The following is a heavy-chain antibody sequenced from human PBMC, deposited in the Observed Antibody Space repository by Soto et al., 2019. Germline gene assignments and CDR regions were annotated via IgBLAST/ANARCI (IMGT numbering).Heavy chain of an antibody. CDR1: GGSISNYY. D-gene: IGHD5-18*01. J-gene: IGHJ6*02. CDR3: ARQAFAAIHGLVYV. V-gene: IGHV4-59*08. CDR2: LHHSGNS. Sequence: QVQLQESGPGLVKPSETLSLTCTVSGGSISNYYCSWFRQPPGKGLEWIGLLHHSGNSDYNPSLRSRVTMSVNTSKTQVSLRLSSVTAADTALYYCARQAFAAIHGLVYVRGQWTTVIVSS.